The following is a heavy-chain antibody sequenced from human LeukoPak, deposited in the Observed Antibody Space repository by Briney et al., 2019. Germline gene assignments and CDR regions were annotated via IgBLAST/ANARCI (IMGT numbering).Heavy chain of an antibody. CDR2: ISSSGSTI. CDR3: ARGAGYIVATILGWFDP. V-gene: IGHV3-48*03. J-gene: IGHJ5*02. CDR1: GFTFSSYE. Sequence: PGGSLRLSCAASGFTFSSYEMNWVRQAPGKGLEWVSYISSSGSTIYYADSVKGRFTISRDNAKNSLYLQMNSLRAEDTAVYYCARGAGYIVATILGWFDPWGQGTLVTVSS. D-gene: IGHD5-12*01.